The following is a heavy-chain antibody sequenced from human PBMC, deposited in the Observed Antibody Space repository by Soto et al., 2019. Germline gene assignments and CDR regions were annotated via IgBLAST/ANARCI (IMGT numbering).Heavy chain of an antibody. V-gene: IGHV4-34*01. CDR3: ARGRFDFWSGYSYYYYYGMDG. D-gene: IGHD3-3*01. CDR2: INHSGST. Sequence: PSEPLSLTCAVYCGSFSGYYWSWIRQPPGKGLEWIGEINHSGSTNYNPSLKSRVTISVDTSKNQFSLKLSSVTAADTAVYYCARGRFDFWSGYSYYYYYGMDGWGQGTTVTASS. J-gene: IGHJ6*02. CDR1: CGSFSGYY.